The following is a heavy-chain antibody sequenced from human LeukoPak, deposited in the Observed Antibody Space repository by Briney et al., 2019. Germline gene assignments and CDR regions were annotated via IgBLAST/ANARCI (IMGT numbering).Heavy chain of an antibody. Sequence: PSETLSLTCTVSGGSISSSSYYWGWIRQPPGKGLEWIGSIYYSGSTYYNPSLKSRVTISVDTSKNQFSLKLSSATAADTAVYYCAREVDYYFDYWGQGTLVTVSS. J-gene: IGHJ4*02. V-gene: IGHV4-39*07. CDR1: GGSISSSSYY. CDR3: AREVDYYFDY. CDR2: IYYSGST.